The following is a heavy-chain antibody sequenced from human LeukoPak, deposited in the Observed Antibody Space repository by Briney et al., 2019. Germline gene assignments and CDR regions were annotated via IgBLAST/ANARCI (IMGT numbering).Heavy chain of an antibody. CDR1: GGTFSSYT. Sequence: ASVKVSCKTSGGTFSSYTISWVRQAPGQGLEWMGGIIPIFGTPHYAQKFQGRVTITADKSTSTAYMELSSLRSEDTAVYCCARVRPHRGITFGGVIDYWGQGTLVTVSS. J-gene: IGHJ4*02. CDR3: ARVRPHRGITFGGVIDY. CDR2: IIPIFGTP. D-gene: IGHD3-16*02. V-gene: IGHV1-69*06.